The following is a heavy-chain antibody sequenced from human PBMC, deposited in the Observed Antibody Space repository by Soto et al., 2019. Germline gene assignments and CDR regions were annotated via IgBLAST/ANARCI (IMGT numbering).Heavy chain of an antibody. CDR1: GFTFSSYW. J-gene: IGHJ3*02. CDR3: AREALRYDGRDI. CDR2: IKSDGSST. Sequence: EVQLVESGGGLVQPGGSLRLSCAASGFTFSSYWMHWVRQVPGKGLVWVSRIKSDGSSTIYADSVKGRFTISRDNAKNTLYLQRISLRAEDTAAYFCAREALRYDGRDIWGQGTMVTVSS. V-gene: IGHV3-74*01. D-gene: IGHD4-17*01.